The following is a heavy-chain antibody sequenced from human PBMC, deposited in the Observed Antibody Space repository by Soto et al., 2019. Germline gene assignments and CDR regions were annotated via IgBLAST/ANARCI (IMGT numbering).Heavy chain of an antibody. Sequence: QVKLVESGEGVVQPGRSLRLCCAASGFTFSSYGMHWVRQAPGKGLEWVAILWYDGSRQYYSDSLKGRFTISRDNSKNMVYLQMNSLRAEDTAVYYCSSGGLAAAAIDSWGQGTLVTVSS. J-gene: IGHJ4*02. D-gene: IGHD6-25*01. V-gene: IGHV3-33*01. CDR1: GFTFSSYG. CDR3: SSGGLAAAAIDS. CDR2: LWYDGSRQ.